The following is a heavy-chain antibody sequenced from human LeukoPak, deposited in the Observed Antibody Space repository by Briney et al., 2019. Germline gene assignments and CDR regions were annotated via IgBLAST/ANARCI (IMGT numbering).Heavy chain of an antibody. CDR1: GYSFTSYW. V-gene: IGHV5-51*01. Sequence: GESLKISCQGSGYSFTSYWIGWVRPMPGKGLEWMGIIYPGDSDTRYSPSFQGQVTISADKSISTAYLQWSSLKASDTAMYYCARQLYYDSSGYSIDYWGQGTLVTVSS. J-gene: IGHJ4*02. D-gene: IGHD3-22*01. CDR2: IYPGDSDT. CDR3: ARQLYYDSSGYSIDY.